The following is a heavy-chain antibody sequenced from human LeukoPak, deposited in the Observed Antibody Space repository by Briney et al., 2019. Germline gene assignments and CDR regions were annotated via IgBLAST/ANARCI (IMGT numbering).Heavy chain of an antibody. V-gene: IGHV4-61*01. Sequence: SETLSLTCTVSGGSVSSSPYYWGWIRQPPGKGLEWIGYIYYSGSTNYNPSLKSRVTISVDTSKNQFSLKLSSVTAADTAVYYCARGPVVVAATRGWFDPWGQGTLVTVSS. D-gene: IGHD2-15*01. CDR2: IYYSGST. CDR1: GGSVSSSPYY. CDR3: ARGPVVVAATRGWFDP. J-gene: IGHJ5*02.